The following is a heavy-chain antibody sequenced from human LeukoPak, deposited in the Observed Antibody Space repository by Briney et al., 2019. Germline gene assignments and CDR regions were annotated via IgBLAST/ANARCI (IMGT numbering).Heavy chain of an antibody. CDR1: GFLFGSHA. V-gene: IGHV3-23*01. Sequence: GGSLRLSCAASGFLFGSHAMNWVRQAPGKGLEWVSGISGSGVSTYYADSVKGRFTISRGNSKNTLFLQMNSLRPEDTAVYFCARDPGGYFDYWGQGTLVTVSS. D-gene: IGHD3-10*01. J-gene: IGHJ4*02. CDR3: ARDPGGYFDY. CDR2: ISGSGVST.